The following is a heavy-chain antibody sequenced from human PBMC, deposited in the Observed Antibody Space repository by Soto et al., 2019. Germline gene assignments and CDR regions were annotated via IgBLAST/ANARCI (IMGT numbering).Heavy chain of an antibody. CDR1: GGSISTYY. D-gene: IGHD5-12*01. V-gene: IGHV4-59*01. J-gene: IGHJ6*02. CDR3: ARERYIYGMDV. Sequence: SETLSLTCTVSGGSISTYYWSLIRQPPGKGLEWIGYIYYSGSTNYNPSLKSRVTISVDTSKNQFSLKLSSVTAADTAVYYCARERYIYGMDVWGQGTTVT. CDR2: IYYSGST.